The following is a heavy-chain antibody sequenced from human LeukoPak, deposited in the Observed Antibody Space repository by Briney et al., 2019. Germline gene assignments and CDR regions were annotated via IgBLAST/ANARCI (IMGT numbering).Heavy chain of an antibody. CDR3: ARGLHCSSTSCYGSWFDP. CDR2: INHSGST. CDR1: GGSFSGYY. D-gene: IGHD2-2*01. J-gene: IGHJ5*02. V-gene: IGHV4-34*01. Sequence: SETLSLTCAVYGGSFSGYYWSWIRQPPGKGLEWIGEINHSGSTNYNPSLKSRVTISVDTSKNQFSLKLGSVTAADTAVYYCARGLHCSSTSCYGSWFDPWGQGTLVTVSS.